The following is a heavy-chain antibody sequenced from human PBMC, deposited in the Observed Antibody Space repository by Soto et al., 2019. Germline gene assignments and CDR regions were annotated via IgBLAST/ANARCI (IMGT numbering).Heavy chain of an antibody. D-gene: IGHD5-18*01. J-gene: IGHJ6*03. V-gene: IGHV4-59*08. CDR1: GGSISSYY. CDR2: IYYSGST. Sequence: SETLSLTCTVSGGSISSYYWSWIRQPPGKGLEWIGDIYYSGSTNYNPSLKGRVTISVDTTKNQYSLKLSSVTAADTAVYYCARLTAMATDYYYYYMDVWGKGTTVTVSS. CDR3: ARLTAMATDYYYYYMDV.